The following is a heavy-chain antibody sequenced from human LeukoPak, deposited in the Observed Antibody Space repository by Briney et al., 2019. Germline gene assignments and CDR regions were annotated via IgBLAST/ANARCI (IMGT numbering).Heavy chain of an antibody. J-gene: IGHJ4*02. CDR1: GGSISPHY. D-gene: IGHD4-17*01. V-gene: IGHV4-59*11. CDR3: TREVSTVTFDY. CDR2: IFHSGLT. Sequence: PSETLSLTCTVSGGSISPHYWTWIRQTPGKGLEWIGYIFHSGLTNYKSALRSRVTLSVDTARNQLSLKLTSVTAADTAVYYCTREVSTVTFDYWGQGTLVTVSS.